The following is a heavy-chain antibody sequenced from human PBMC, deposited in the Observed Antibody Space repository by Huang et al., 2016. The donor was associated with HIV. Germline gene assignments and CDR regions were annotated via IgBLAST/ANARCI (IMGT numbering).Heavy chain of an antibody. CDR2: ISYDAKTK. Sequence: QVQLVESGGGVVQPGRSLRISCAASGFTFSSYGMHWVRQAPCNGREWVVVISYDAKTKYYADSVKGRFSISRDNSKTTVYLQLNSLRLEDTAVYYCAKGGSAAAVLDFWGQGTLVTVSS. CDR3: AKGGSAAAVLDF. V-gene: IGHV3-30*18. D-gene: IGHD6-13*01. CDR1: GFTFSSYG. J-gene: IGHJ4*02.